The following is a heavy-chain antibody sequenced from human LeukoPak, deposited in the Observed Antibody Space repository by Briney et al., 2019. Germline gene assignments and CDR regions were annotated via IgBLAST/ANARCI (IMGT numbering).Heavy chain of an antibody. CDR3: ARGEIWASIVVVPAARDWFDP. J-gene: IGHJ5*02. D-gene: IGHD2-2*01. CDR2: ISSSSSYI. CDR1: GFTFSSYS. Sequence: PGGSLRLSCAASGFTFSSYSMNWVRQAPGKGLEWVSSISSSSSYIYYADSVKGRFTISRDNAKNSLYLQMNSLRAEDTAVYYCARGEIWASIVVVPAARDWFDPWGQGTLVTVSS. V-gene: IGHV3-21*01.